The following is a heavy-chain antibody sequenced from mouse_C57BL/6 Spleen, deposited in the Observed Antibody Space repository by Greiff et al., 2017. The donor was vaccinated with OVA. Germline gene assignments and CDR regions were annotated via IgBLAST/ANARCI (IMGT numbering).Heavy chain of an antibody. CDR2: IRLKSDNYAT. J-gene: IGHJ4*01. V-gene: IGHV6-3*01. CDR3: TTIYYAMDY. CDR1: GFTFSNYW. Sequence: NLVESGGGLVQPGGSMKLSCVASGFTFSNYWMNWVRQSPEKGLEWVAQIRLKSDNYATHYAESVKGRFTISRDDSKSSVYLQMNNLRAEDTGIYYCTTIYYAMDYWGQGTSVTVSS.